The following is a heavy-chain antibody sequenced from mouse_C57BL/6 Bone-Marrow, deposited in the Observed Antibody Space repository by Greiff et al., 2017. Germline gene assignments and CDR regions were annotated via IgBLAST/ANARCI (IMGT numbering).Heavy chain of an antibody. CDR1: GFTFSSYT. CDR2: ISGGGGNT. Sequence: EVQLVESGGGLVKPGGSLKLSCAASGFTFSSYTMSWVRQTPEKRLEWVATISGGGGNTYYPDSVKGRFTISRDNAKNTLYLQRSSLRSEDTALYYCARHSLWYFGGDYWGQGTSVTVSS. D-gene: IGHD2-1*01. V-gene: IGHV5-9*01. CDR3: ARHSLWYFGGDY. J-gene: IGHJ4*01.